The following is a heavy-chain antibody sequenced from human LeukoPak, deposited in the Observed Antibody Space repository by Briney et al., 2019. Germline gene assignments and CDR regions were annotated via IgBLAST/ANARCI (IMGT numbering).Heavy chain of an antibody. CDR1: GGSISSYY. D-gene: IGHD6-6*01. Sequence: SETLSFTCTVSGGSISSYYWSWIRQPPGKGLEWIGYIYYSGSTNYNPSPKSRVTISVDTSKNQFSLKLSSVTAADTAVYYCARQEYSSSSFDYWGQGTLVTVSS. CDR3: ARQEYSSSSFDY. J-gene: IGHJ4*02. CDR2: IYYSGST. V-gene: IGHV4-59*01.